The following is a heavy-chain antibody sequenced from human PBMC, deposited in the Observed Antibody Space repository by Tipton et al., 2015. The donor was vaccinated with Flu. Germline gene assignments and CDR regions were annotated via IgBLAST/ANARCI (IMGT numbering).Heavy chain of an antibody. CDR2: ISGSGGST. D-gene: IGHD1-1*01. CDR3: AKDTTGTMGGALDY. J-gene: IGHJ4*02. Sequence: PLRLSCAASGFTFSSYAMSWVRQAPGKGLEWVSAISGSGGSTYYADSVKGRFTISRDNSKNTLYLQMNSLRAEDTAVYYCAKDTTGTMGGALDYWGQGTLVTVSS. CDR1: GFTFSSYA. V-gene: IGHV3-23*01.